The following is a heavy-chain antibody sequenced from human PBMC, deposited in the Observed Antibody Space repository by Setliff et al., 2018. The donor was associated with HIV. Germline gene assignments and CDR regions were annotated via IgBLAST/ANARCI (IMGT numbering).Heavy chain of an antibody. V-gene: IGHV1-46*01. CDR2: INPRAGTT. D-gene: IGHD3-22*01. J-gene: IGHJ4*02. CDR1: GYTFTTYY. Sequence: ASVKVSCKASGYTFTTYYIHWVRQAPGQGLEWMGLINPRAGTTSYAQKFLGRVTMTRDTSTRTFYMELSSLRSDDTAAYYCARDPYDSSGYHFDFWGQGTLVTVSS. CDR3: ARDPYDSSGYHFDF.